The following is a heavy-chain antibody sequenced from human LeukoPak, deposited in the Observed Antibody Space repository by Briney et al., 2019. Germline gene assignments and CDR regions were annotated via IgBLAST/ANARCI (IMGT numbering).Heavy chain of an antibody. V-gene: IGHV3-53*01. CDR3: ARADGTGGPYDY. J-gene: IGHJ4*02. Sequence: GGSLRLSCAVSGFTVSSNFMSWVRQAPGKELEWVSVIYSGGSTHYADSAKGRFTISRDNSKNTLFLQMNSLRAEDTAVYYCARADGTGGPYDYWGQGTLVTVSS. CDR1: GFTVSSNF. D-gene: IGHD3/OR15-3a*01. CDR2: IYSGGST.